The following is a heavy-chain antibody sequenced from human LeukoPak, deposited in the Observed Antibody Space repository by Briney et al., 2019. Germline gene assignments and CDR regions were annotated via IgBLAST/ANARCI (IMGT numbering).Heavy chain of an antibody. CDR3: AKGYYDYVWGSYYFDY. CDR2: ISGSGGST. D-gene: IGHD3-16*01. CDR1: GFTFSSYA. Sequence: GGSMRLSCAASGFTFSSYAMSWVRQAPGKGLEWVSAISGSGGSTYYADSVKGRFTISRDNSRDTLYLQMNSLRAEDTAVYYCAKGYYDYVWGSYYFDYWGQGTLVTVSS. V-gene: IGHV3-23*01. J-gene: IGHJ4*02.